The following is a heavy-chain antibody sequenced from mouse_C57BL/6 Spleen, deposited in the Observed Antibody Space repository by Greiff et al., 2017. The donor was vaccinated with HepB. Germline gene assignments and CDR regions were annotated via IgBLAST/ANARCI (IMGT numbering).Heavy chain of an antibody. Sequence: QVQLQQPGAELVKPGASVKLSCKASGYTFTSYWMHWVKQRPGQGLEWIGEIDPSDSYTNYNQKFKGKATLTVDTSSSTAYMQLSSLTSEDSAVYYCARGFYGYDGFAYWGQETLVTVSA. CDR1: GYTFTSYW. V-gene: IGHV1-50*01. CDR2: IDPSDSYT. D-gene: IGHD2-2*01. J-gene: IGHJ3*01. CDR3: ARGFYGYDGFAY.